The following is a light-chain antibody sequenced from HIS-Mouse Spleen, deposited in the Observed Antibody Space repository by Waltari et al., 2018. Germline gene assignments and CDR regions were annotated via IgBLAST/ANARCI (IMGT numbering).Light chain of an antibody. Sequence: QSALTPPASVSGSPGQSIPISFTGTSSDVGGYNSVSWYQQHPGKAPKLMIYEVSNRPSGVSNRFSGSKSGNTASLTISGLQAEDEADYYCSSYTSSSTWVFGGGTKLTVL. CDR3: SSYTSSSTWV. V-gene: IGLV2-14*01. CDR2: EVS. J-gene: IGLJ3*02. CDR1: SSDVGGYNS.